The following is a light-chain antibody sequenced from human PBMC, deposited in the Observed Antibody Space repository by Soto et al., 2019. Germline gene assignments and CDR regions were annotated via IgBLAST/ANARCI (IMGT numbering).Light chain of an antibody. CDR1: QSINSK. V-gene: IGKV1-5*01. J-gene: IGKJ5*01. CDR3: QQSYSTLIT. CDR2: DAY. Sequence: DIQMTQSPSTLSASVGDRVAITCRASQSINSKLAWYQKKPGKAPKLLISDAYNLESGVPSRFSGSGSGTEFTLTIGSLQPDDFATYYCQQSYSTLITFGQGTRLEIK.